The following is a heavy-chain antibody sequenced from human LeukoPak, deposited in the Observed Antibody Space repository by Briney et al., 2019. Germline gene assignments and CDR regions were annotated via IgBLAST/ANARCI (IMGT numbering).Heavy chain of an antibody. J-gene: IGHJ4*02. CDR2: ISSSGSTI. D-gene: IGHD3-10*01. CDR3: AKSYTSGSYYKAYGY. V-gene: IGHV3-48*03. CDR1: GFTFSSYE. Sequence: PGGSLRLSCAASGFTFSSYEMNWVRQAPGKGLEWVSYISSSGSTIYYADSVKGRFTISRDNSKNTLYLQMNSLRAEDTAVYYCAKSYTSGSYYKAYGYWGQGTLVTVSS.